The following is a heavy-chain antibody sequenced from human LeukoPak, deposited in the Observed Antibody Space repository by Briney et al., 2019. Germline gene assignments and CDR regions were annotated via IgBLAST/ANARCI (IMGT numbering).Heavy chain of an antibody. CDR2: INHSGST. D-gene: IGHD3-16*02. CDR3: ARGPIFYDYVWGSYRYNWFDP. V-gene: IGHV4-34*01. J-gene: IGHJ5*02. Sequence: SETLSLTCAVYGGSFSGYYWSWIRQPPGKGLEWIGEINHSGSTNYNPSLKCRVTISVDTSKNQFSLKLSSVTAADTAVYYCARGPIFYDYVWGSYRYNWFDPWGQGTLVTVSS. CDR1: GGSFSGYY.